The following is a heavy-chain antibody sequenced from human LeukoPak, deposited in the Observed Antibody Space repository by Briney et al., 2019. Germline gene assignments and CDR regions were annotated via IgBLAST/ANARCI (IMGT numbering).Heavy chain of an antibody. V-gene: IGHV1-69*13. J-gene: IGHJ5*02. CDR1: GGTFSSYA. Sequence: ASVKVSCKAYGGTFSSYAISWVRQAPGQGLEWMGGIIPIFGTANYAQKFQGRVTITADESTSTAYMELSSLRSEDMAVYYCARSVAAAYSTNWFDPWGQGTLVTVSS. CDR3: ARSVAAAYSTNWFDP. D-gene: IGHD6-13*01. CDR2: IIPIFGTA.